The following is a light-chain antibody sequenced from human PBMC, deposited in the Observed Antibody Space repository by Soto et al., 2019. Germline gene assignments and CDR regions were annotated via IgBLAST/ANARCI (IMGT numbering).Light chain of an antibody. J-gene: IGKJ1*01. CDR2: KTS. V-gene: IGKV1-5*03. CDR3: QYYNNYCWT. CDR1: QSISSW. Sequence: IQLTQSPSTLSASVGDRVTITCRASQSISSWLVWYQQKPGKAPKFLIYKTSNLESGVPSRFSGSGSGTEFTLTISSLQPDDFATYYCQYYNNYCWTFGQGTKVEIK.